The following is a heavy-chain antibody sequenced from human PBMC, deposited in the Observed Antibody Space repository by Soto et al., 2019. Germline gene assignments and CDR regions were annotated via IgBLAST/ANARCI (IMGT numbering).Heavy chain of an antibody. D-gene: IGHD3-22*01. CDR1: GFIFSNNA. CDR3: VKVYYDSCGIQCGFDY. J-gene: IGHJ4*02. CDR2: ISVSDSST. Sequence: GGSLRLFCGAPGFIFSNNAMNWVRQAPGQGLEGGSGISVSDSSTYYADSVKGRFTIYRDNSKNTLTLQMNSLRAEDTAVYYCVKVYYDSCGIQCGFDYWGQGTLVTVSS. V-gene: IGHV3-23*01.